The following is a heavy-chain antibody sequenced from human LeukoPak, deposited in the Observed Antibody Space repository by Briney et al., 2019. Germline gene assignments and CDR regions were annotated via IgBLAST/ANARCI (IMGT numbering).Heavy chain of an antibody. V-gene: IGHV1-69*13. CDR3: ARLLDSGSYLFDY. Sequence: ASVKVSCKASGGTFSSYAISWVRQAPGQGLEWMGGIIPIFGTANYAQKFQGRVTITADESTSRAYMELSRLRSEDTAVYYCARLLDSGSYLFDYWGQGTLVTVSS. CDR2: IIPIFGTA. D-gene: IGHD1-26*01. J-gene: IGHJ4*02. CDR1: GGTFSSYA.